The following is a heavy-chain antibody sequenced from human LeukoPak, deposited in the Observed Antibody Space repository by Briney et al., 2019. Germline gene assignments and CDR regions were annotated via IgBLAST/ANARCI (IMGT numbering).Heavy chain of an antibody. J-gene: IGHJ5*01. CDR2: VDPEDGET. V-gene: IGHV1-69-2*01. CDR3: AISMGMPGAIAWLDS. CDR1: GYTFNDYY. D-gene: IGHD2-2*01. Sequence: GAPVKVSCKASGYTFNDYYIHWVQQAPGKGLEWMGRVDPEDGETLYVEKLQGRVTITADRSADTAYMELSSLRSEDTAVYYCAISMGMPGAIAWLDSWGQGTLVTVSS.